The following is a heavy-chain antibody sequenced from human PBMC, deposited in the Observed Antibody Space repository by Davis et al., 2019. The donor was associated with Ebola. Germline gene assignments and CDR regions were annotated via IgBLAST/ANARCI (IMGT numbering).Heavy chain of an antibody. V-gene: IGHV3-74*01. J-gene: IGHJ6*04. CDR2: INSDGSST. CDR3: ADVYGVDV. CDR1: GFTFSSYW. Sequence: GESLKISCAASGFTFSSYWMHWVRQAPGKGLVWVSRINSDGSSTNYADSVKGRFTISRDNAKNTVYLQMNSLRAEDTAVYYCADVYGVDVWGKGTTVIVSS.